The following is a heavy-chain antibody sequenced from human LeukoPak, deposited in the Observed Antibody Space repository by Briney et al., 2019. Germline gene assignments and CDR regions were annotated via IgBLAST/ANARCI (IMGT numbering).Heavy chain of an antibody. D-gene: IGHD3-22*01. J-gene: IGHJ5*02. CDR3: ARDNYYYDSSGYYYNWFDP. CDR2: INPNSGGT. Sequence: GASVKVSCKASGYTFTGYYMHWVRQAPGQGLEWMEWINPNSGGTNYAQKFQGRVTMTRDTSISTAYMELSRLRSDDTAVYYCARDNYYYDSSGYYYNWFDPWGQGTLVTVSS. V-gene: IGHV1-2*02. CDR1: GYTFTGYY.